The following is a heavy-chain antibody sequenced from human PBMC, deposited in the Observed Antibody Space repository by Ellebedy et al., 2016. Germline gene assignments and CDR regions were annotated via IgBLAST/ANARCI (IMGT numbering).Heavy chain of an antibody. D-gene: IGHD4-17*01. Sequence: GESLKISXTASGLNFNTFFMSWVRQAPGKGLEWVSTISAGSDTTRLADSVKGRFTISRDSSKNTLYLQMNSLRAEDTAIYYCYYGHYSGSWGQGTLVTVSS. J-gene: IGHJ4*02. CDR1: GLNFNTFF. CDR3: YYGHYSGS. CDR2: ISAGSDTT. V-gene: IGHV3-23*01.